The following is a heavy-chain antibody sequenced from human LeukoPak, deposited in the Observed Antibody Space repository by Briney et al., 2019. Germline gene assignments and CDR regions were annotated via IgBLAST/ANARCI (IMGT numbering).Heavy chain of an antibody. CDR3: ARENDYGESGAFDI. CDR2: IIPIFGTA. V-gene: IGHV1-69*13. J-gene: IGHJ3*02. Sequence: ASVKVSCKASGGTFSSYAISWVRQAPGQGLEWMGGIIPIFGTANYAQKFQGRVTITADESTSTAYMELSSLRSADTAVYYCARENDYGESGAFDISGEGTTVTVSS. CDR1: GGTFSSYA. D-gene: IGHD4-17*01.